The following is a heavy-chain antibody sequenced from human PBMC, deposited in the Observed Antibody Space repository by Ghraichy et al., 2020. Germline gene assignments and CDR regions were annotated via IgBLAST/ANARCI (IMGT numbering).Heavy chain of an antibody. CDR3: ARESVLTGIGDDASDI. V-gene: IGHV3-7*03. CDR1: GFTFRSHY. CDR2: IKQDGSDT. J-gene: IGHJ3*02. Sequence: GGSLRLSCAASGFTFRSHYMTWVRQAPGKGLEWVANIKQDGSDTFYLDSVRGRFTISRDNAKNSLYLQMNSLRADDTAVYYCARESVLTGIGDDASDIWGQGTMVTVSS. D-gene: IGHD3-9*01.